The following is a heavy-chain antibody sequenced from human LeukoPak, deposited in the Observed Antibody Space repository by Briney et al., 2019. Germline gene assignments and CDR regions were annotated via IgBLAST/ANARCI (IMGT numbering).Heavy chain of an antibody. J-gene: IGHJ4*02. D-gene: IGHD6-19*01. V-gene: IGHV4-61*01. CDR3: ARDLYSSI. CDR1: GGSVSSDNYY. CDR2: IYYSGST. Sequence: PSETLSLTCTVSGGSVSSDNYYWSWIRQPPGKGLEWIGYIYYSGSTNYNPSLKSRVTISVDTSKNQFSLKLSSVTAADTAVYYCARDLYSSIWGQGTLVTVSS.